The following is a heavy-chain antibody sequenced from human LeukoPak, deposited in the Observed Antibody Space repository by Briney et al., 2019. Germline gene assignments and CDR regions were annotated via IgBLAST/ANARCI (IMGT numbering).Heavy chain of an antibody. D-gene: IGHD6-13*01. Sequence: GGSLRLSCAASGFTFSTYWMSWVRQAPGKGLEWVANIKQDGSEKYYLDSVKGRFTIYRDNAKNSLYLQMNSLRAEDTAVYFCTREAAAGIDYWGQGTLVTASS. CDR2: IKQDGSEK. V-gene: IGHV3-7*01. J-gene: IGHJ4*02. CDR3: TREAAAGIDY. CDR1: GFTFSTYW.